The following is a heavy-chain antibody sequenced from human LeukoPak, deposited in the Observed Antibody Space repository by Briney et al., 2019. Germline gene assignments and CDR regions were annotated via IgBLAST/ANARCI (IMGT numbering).Heavy chain of an antibody. D-gene: IGHD4-17*01. CDR1: GFTFSSYW. J-gene: IGHJ4*02. CDR3: ARDWAYGDYVDY. CDR2: INSDGSST. V-gene: IGHV3-74*01. Sequence: GGSLRLSCAASGFTFSSYWMHWVRQAPGKGLVWVSRINSDGSSTSYADSVKGRFTISRDNAKNTLYLRMNSLRAEDTAVYYCARDWAYGDYVDYWGQGTLVTVSS.